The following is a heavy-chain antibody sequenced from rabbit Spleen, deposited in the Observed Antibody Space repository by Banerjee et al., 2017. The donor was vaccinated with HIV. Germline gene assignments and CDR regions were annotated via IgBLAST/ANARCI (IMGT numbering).Heavy chain of an antibody. D-gene: IGHD4-1*01. CDR1: GFTLSSYY. Sequence: QLVESGGGLVQPGGSLKLSCKASGFTLSSYYMNWVRQAPGKGLEWIGYIDPVFGITYYANWVNGRFSISRENAQNTVFLQMTGLTAADTATYFCARAGDGADSYYEIWGPGTLVTVS. V-gene: IGHV1S7*01. J-gene: IGHJ2*01. CDR3: ARAGDGADSYYEI. CDR2: IDPVFGIT.